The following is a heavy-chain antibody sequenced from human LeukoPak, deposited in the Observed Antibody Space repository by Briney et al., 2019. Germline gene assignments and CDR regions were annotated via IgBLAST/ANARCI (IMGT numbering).Heavy chain of an antibody. J-gene: IGHJ5*02. Sequence: SGPTLVNPTQTLTLTGTFSGFSLSTRGVGVGWIRQPPGKGLEWLARIYWHQDTRYTTSMKSRLSIPKNTSKTQVVLTMPNMAPVDTVTYYCAHELESRGGYYWSDPWGHGTLVTVSS. D-gene: IGHD6-19*01. CDR2: IYWHQDT. V-gene: IGHV2-5*01. CDR3: AHELESRGGYYWSDP. CDR1: GFSLSTRGVG.